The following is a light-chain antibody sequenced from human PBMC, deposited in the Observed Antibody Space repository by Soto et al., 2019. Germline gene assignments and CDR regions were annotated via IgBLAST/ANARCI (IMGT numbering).Light chain of an antibody. CDR1: SSDVGGYNY. Sequence: QSALTQPRSVSGSPGQSVTISCTGTSSDVGGYNYVSWYQHHPGRAPKLMIYDVFNRPSGVPDRFSGSKSGNTASLTISGLQAEDEADYCCCFYGDTFAVFGGGTKVTVL. V-gene: IGLV2-11*01. CDR2: DVF. CDR3: CFYGDTFAV. J-gene: IGLJ3*02.